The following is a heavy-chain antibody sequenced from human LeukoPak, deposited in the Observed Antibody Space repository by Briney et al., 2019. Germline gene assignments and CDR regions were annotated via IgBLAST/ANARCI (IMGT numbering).Heavy chain of an antibody. Sequence: GGSLRLSCAASGLAFSNYWMTWVRQAPGKGLEWVADIKEDGSEKYYVDSVKGRFTISRDNAKNSLFLQMDSLRSEDTAVYYCVKNSGWYRLDCWGQGTLVTVSS. CDR3: VKNSGWYRLDC. CDR1: GLAFSNYW. J-gene: IGHJ4*02. CDR2: IKEDGSEK. D-gene: IGHD6-13*01. V-gene: IGHV3-7*03.